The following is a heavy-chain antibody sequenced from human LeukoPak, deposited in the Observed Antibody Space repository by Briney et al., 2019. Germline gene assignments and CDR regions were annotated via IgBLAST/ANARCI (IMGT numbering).Heavy chain of an antibody. Sequence: ASVKVSCKASGYSFTGYYMHWVRQAPGQRLEWMGWINPKSGGTNNAQKFQGRVTMTRDTSIGTVYMELTSLGSDDTAVYYCARDSAEGTAMVRGVNRFDYWGQGTLVTVSS. CDR1: GYSFTGYY. D-gene: IGHD3-10*01. CDR3: ARDSAEGTAMVRGVNRFDY. CDR2: INPKSGGT. V-gene: IGHV1-2*02. J-gene: IGHJ4*02.